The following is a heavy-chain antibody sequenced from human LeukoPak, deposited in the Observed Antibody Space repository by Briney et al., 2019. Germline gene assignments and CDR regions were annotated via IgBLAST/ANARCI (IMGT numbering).Heavy chain of an antibody. CDR2: ISSSSSYI. CDR3: ARGSQRPRSWFDY. Sequence: GGSLRLSCAASGFTFSSYSMNWVRQAPGKGLEWVSSISSSSSYIYYADSVKGRFTISRDNAKNSLYLQMNSQRAEDTAVYYCARGSQRPRSWFDYWGQGTLVTVSS. J-gene: IGHJ4*02. D-gene: IGHD6-25*01. CDR1: GFTFSSYS. V-gene: IGHV3-21*01.